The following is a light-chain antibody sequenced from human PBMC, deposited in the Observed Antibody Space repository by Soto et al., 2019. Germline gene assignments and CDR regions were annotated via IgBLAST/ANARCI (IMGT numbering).Light chain of an antibody. J-gene: IGKJ1*01. V-gene: IGKV1-39*01. CDR2: AAS. CDR1: QSISSY. CDR3: QQSYNSTWT. Sequence: DIQMTQSPSTLSESPGDRVTISCRASQSISSYLDWYQQKPGKAPKLLIYAASSLQSGVPSRFSGSGSETDFTLTISSLQPEDFATYSCQQSYNSTWTFGQGTKVDIK.